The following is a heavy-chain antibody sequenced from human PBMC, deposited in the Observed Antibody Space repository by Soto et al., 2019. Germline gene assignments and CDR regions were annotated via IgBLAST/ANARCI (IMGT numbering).Heavy chain of an antibody. D-gene: IGHD6-13*01. CDR2: ISISGRTI. Sequence: EVQLVESGGGLVQPGGSLRLSCAAAGFTFSSYEMNWVRQAPGKGLEWGPYISISGRTIYYADSVKGRFTVSRDNAKNSLYLQMNSLRGEDTAVYYCARVAGVAAAGTIDYWGQGTLVTVS. J-gene: IGHJ4*02. V-gene: IGHV3-48*03. CDR3: ARVAGVAAAGTIDY. CDR1: GFTFSSYE.